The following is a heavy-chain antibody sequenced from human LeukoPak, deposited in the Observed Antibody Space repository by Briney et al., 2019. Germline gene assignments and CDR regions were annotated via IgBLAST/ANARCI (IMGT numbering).Heavy chain of an antibody. J-gene: IGHJ4*02. Sequence: ASVKVSCKASGYTFTGYYMHWVRQAPGQGLEWMGWINPNSGGTNYAQKFQGRVTMTRDTSISTAYMELSRLRSDDTAVYYCARESGSVWFGEFTSPFDYWGQGTLVTVSS. CDR3: ARESGSVWFGEFTSPFDY. V-gene: IGHV1-2*02. CDR2: INPNSGGT. D-gene: IGHD3-10*01. CDR1: GYTFTGYY.